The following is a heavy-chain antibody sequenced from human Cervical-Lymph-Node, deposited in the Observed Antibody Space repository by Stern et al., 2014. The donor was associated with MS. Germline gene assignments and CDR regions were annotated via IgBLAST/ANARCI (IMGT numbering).Heavy chain of an antibody. V-gene: IGHV1-69*01. CDR1: GGTFSSYA. CDR2: VIPILGTA. J-gene: IGHJ4*02. Sequence: QMQLVQSGAEVKKPGSSVKVSCKASGGTFSSYAINWVRQALGQGPEWMGGVIPILGTANYAQKFQGRVTITADESTSTAYMELSSLRSEDTAVYYCARDSRHYDASYYFDSWGQGTLVTVSS. D-gene: IGHD3-16*01. CDR3: ARDSRHYDASYYFDS.